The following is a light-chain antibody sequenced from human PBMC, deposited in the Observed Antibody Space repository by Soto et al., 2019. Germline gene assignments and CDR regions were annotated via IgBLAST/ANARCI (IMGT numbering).Light chain of an antibody. CDR2: DAS. CDR3: QQYNSYPIT. J-gene: IGKJ5*01. V-gene: IGKV1-5*01. Sequence: DIQMTQSPSTLSASVGDRVTITCRASQSISSWLAWYQQKPGKAPKLLIYDASSLESWVPSRFSGSGSGTEFTLTISSLQPDDFATYYCQQYNSYPITFGQGTRLEIK. CDR1: QSISSW.